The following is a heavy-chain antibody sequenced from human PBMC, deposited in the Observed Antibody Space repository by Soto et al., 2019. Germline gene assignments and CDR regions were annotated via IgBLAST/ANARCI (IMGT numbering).Heavy chain of an antibody. CDR2: IYYSGST. J-gene: IGHJ6*03. D-gene: IGHD4-17*01. CDR1: GGSISSSSYY. V-gene: IGHV4-39*01. CDR3: ARRGATVTTMELYYYYMDV. Sequence: NPSETLSLTCTVSGGSISSSSYYWGWIRQPPGKGLEWIGSIYYSGSTYYNPSLKSRVTISVDTSKNQFSLKLSSVTAADTAVYYCARRGATVTTMELYYYYMDVWGKGTTVTVSS.